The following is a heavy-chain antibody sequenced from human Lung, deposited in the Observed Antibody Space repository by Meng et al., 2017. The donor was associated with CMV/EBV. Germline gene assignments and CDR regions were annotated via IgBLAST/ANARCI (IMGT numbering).Heavy chain of an antibody. CDR1: GASITTYW. CDR2: VHHSGST. Sequence: GSLRLSCTVSGASITTYWWSWIRQPPGKGLEWIGFVHHSGSTNYNPSLRSRVSMSVEPSKNQFSLTLSAVTAADTAVYYCVSDSYSYGSAIYNWVDPWGQGTRVTVSS. CDR3: VSDSYSYGSAIYNWVDP. V-gene: IGHV4-59*01. J-gene: IGHJ5*02. D-gene: IGHD3-10*01.